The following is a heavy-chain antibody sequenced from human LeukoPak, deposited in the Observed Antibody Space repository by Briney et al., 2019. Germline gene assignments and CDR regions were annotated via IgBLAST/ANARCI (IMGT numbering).Heavy chain of an antibody. CDR1: GFTFSSYG. V-gene: IGHV3-30*18. D-gene: IGHD5-24*01. CDR2: ISYDGSNK. J-gene: IGHJ4*02. CDR3: AKGWRLIDY. Sequence: GGSLRLSCAASGFTFSSYGMHWVRQAPGKGLEWVATISYDGSNKYYADSVKGRFTVSRDNSKNTLYLQMNSLRAEDTAVYYCAKGWRLIDYWGQGTLVTVSS.